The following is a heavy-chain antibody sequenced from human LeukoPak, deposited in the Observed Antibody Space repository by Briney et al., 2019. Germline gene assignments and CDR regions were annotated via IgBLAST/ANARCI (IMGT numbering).Heavy chain of an antibody. CDR3: ARGGYSYGYFDY. Sequence: SETLSLTCTVSGGSISSYYWSWIRQPPGKGLEGIGYIYYSGSTNYNPSLKSRVTISVDTSKNQFSLKLSSVTAADTAVYYCARGGYSYGYFDYWGQGTLVTVSS. V-gene: IGHV4-59*01. D-gene: IGHD5-18*01. CDR2: IYYSGST. CDR1: GGSISSYY. J-gene: IGHJ4*02.